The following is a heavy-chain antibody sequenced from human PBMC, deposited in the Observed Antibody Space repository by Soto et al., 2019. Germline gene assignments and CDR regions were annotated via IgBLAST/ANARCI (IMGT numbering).Heavy chain of an antibody. CDR1: GGSISSYY. CDR2: IYYSGST. V-gene: IGHV4-59*01. J-gene: IGHJ3*02. CDR3: ARDLPGGVDAFDI. D-gene: IGHD7-27*01. Sequence: SETLSLTCTVSGGSISSYYWSWIRQPPGKGLEWIGYIYYSGSTNYNPSLKSRVTISVDTSKNQFSLKLSSVTAADTAVYYCARDLPGGVDAFDIWGQGTMVTVSS.